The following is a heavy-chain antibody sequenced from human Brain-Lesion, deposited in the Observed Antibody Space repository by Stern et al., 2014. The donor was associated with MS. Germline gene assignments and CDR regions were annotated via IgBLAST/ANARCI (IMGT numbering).Heavy chain of an antibody. D-gene: IGHD1-26*01. J-gene: IGHJ4*02. CDR2: FDPEDGET. CDR1: GYTLTELS. CDR3: ATLSPGAGGNYYRHFDY. Sequence: QVQLVESGAEVTKPGASVKVSCKVSGYTLTELSMPWVRQAPRNGLEWMGGFDPEDGETIYAQKFQGRVTMTEDTSTDTAYMELSSLRSEDTAVYYCATLSPGAGGNYYRHFDYWGQGTLVTVSS. V-gene: IGHV1-24*01.